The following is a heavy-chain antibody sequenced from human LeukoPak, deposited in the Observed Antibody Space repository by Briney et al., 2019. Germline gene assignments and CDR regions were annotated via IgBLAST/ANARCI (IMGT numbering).Heavy chain of an antibody. V-gene: IGHV1-2*02. CDR2: INPNSGGT. Sequence: ASVKVSCKASGYTFTGYYMHWVRQAPGQGLEWMGWINPNSGGTNYAQKFQGRVTMTRDTSISTAYMELSRLRSDDTAVYYCAIPQLAAAGTVSDYWGQGTLVTVSS. D-gene: IGHD6-13*01. J-gene: IGHJ4*02. CDR3: AIPQLAAAGTVSDY. CDR1: GYTFTGYY.